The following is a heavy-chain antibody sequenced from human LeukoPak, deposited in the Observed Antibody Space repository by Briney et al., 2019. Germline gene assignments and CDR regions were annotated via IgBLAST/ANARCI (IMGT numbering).Heavy chain of an antibody. J-gene: IGHJ5*02. CDR1: GYSINSGYY. CDR2: IYHSGST. V-gene: IGHV4-38-2*01. Sequence: PSETLSLTCDVSGYSINSGYYWGWIRQPPGKGLEWIASIYHSGSTYYNPSLKSRVAISIDTSKNQFSLKLSSVTAAGTAVYYCARNNPSRGFDPWGQGTLVTVSS. D-gene: IGHD1/OR15-1a*01. CDR3: ARNNPSRGFDP.